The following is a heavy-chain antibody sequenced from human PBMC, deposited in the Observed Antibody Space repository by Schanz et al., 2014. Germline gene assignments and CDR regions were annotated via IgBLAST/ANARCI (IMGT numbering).Heavy chain of an antibody. CDR1: RIIFGTYS. CDR2: MSGSGSTA. J-gene: IGHJ1*01. CDR3: AKESEIVVVVGTSMSGDFHH. V-gene: IGHV3-23*04. D-gene: IGHD2-15*01. Sequence: EVQLVESGGGLVKPGGSLRLSCTASRIIFGTYSMNWIRQTPKGLEWVSGMSGSGSTADYADSVKGRFTISRDNSKNTLYLQINNLRAEDTAVYYCAKESEIVVVVGTSMSGDFHHWGQGTLVTVSS.